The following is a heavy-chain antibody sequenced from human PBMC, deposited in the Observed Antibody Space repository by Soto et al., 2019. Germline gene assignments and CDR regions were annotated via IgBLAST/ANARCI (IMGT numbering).Heavy chain of an antibody. D-gene: IGHD3-9*01. Sequence: ASVKVSCKASGYTFTSYDINWVRQATGQGLEWMGWMNPNSGNTGYAQKFQGRVTMTRNTSISTAYMELSSLRSEDTAVYYCARGSYYDILTGYYKEDYYFDYWGQGTLVTVSS. CDR3: ARGSYYDILTGYYKEDYYFDY. CDR1: GYTFTSYD. V-gene: IGHV1-8*01. CDR2: MNPNSGNT. J-gene: IGHJ4*02.